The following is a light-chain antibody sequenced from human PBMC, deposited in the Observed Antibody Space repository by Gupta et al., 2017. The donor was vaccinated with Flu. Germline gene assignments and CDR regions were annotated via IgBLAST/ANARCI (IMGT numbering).Light chain of an antibody. V-gene: IGKV3-20*01. CDR1: QSVSSSY. J-gene: IGKJ4*01. CDR3: LQVGSSHL. Sequence: EIVLTQSPGTLSLSPGERATLSCRASQSVSSSYLAWYQQKPGQAPRLLIYGASSRATGIPDRFSGSGSKTDFTLTISTLEPEDFAVYYWLQVGSSHLFGGGTKVEIK. CDR2: GAS.